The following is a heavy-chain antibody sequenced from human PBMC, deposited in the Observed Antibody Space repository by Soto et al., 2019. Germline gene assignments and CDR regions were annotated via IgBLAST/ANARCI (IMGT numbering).Heavy chain of an antibody. CDR1: GFTFSSYG. V-gene: IGHV3-30*18. CDR3: AKDRGVITFGGVIVPYYYYGMDV. CDR2: ISYDGSNK. Sequence: QVQLVESGGGVVQPGRSLRLSCAASGFTFSSYGMHWVRQAPGKGLEWVAVISYDGSNKYYADSVKGRFTISRDNSKNTLYLQMNSLRAEDTAVYYCAKDRGVITFGGVIVPYYYYGMDVWGQGTTVTVSS. D-gene: IGHD3-16*02. J-gene: IGHJ6*02.